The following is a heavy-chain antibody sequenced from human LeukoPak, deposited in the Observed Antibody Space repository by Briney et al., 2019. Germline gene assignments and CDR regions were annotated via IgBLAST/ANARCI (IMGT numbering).Heavy chain of an antibody. CDR2: INPNGGGT. CDR3: ARDQGNNWRNDAFDI. CDR1: GYTFTGYY. V-gene: IGHV1-2*02. Sequence: EASVKVSCKASGYTFTGYYIHWVRQAPGQGLEWMGWINPNGGGTNFAQKFQGRVTMTRDTSISTAYMELSRLRSDDTAVYYCARDQGNNWRNDAFDIWGQGTMVTVSS. D-gene: IGHD1-20*01. J-gene: IGHJ3*02.